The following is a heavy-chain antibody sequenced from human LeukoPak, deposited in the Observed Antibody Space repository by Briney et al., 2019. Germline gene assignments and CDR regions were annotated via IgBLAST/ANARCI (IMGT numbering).Heavy chain of an antibody. Sequence: NPSETLSLTCAVYGGSFSGYYWSWIRQPPGKGLEWIGETNHSGSTNYNPSLKSRVTISVDTSKNQFSLKLSSVTAADTAVYYCARVIAVAGYARKLSHYYGMDVWGQGTTVTVSS. J-gene: IGHJ6*02. D-gene: IGHD6-19*01. CDR3: ARVIAVAGYARKLSHYYGMDV. V-gene: IGHV4-34*01. CDR1: GGSFSGYY. CDR2: TNHSGST.